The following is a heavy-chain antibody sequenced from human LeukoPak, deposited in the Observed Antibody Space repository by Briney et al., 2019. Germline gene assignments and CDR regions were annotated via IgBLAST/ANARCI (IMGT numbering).Heavy chain of an antibody. CDR2: ISSSGGTM. Sequence: HPGGSLRLSCAASGFTFSSYAMTWVRQTPRRGLEWVSYISSSGGTMYYADSVKGRFTTSRDNAKNSLYLQMNSLRAEDTAVYYCARDLWYDVLTGCMDVWGQGTTVTVSS. D-gene: IGHD3-9*01. CDR3: ARDLWYDVLTGCMDV. CDR1: GFTFSSYA. V-gene: IGHV3-48*04. J-gene: IGHJ6*02.